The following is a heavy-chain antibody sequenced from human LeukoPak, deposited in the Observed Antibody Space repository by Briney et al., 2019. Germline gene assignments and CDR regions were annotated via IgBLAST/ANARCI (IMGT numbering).Heavy chain of an antibody. Sequence: SETLSLTCTVSGGSISSSSYYWGWIRQTPGKGLERIGSIYYSGSTYYNPSLKSRVTISVDTSKNQFSLKLSSATAADTAVYYCAGIVLMVYANWFDPWGQGTLVTVSS. CDR3: AGIVLMVYANWFDP. J-gene: IGHJ5*02. CDR2: IYYSGST. CDR1: GGSISSSSYY. D-gene: IGHD2-8*01. V-gene: IGHV4-39*01.